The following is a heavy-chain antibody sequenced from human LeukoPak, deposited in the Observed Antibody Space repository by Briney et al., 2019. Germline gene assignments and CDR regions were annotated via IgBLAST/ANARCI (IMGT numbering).Heavy chain of an antibody. CDR3: AKGGYCSSTSCPYYFDY. V-gene: IGHV3-66*01. CDR2: TYTGGYT. J-gene: IGHJ4*02. CDR1: GFTASTNY. D-gene: IGHD2-2*01. Sequence: GGSLRLSCAASGFTASTNYMIWVRQAPGKGLECVPDTYTGGYTNYADSVKGRFTISRDNSKNTLYLQMSSLRAENTAVYYCAKGGYCSSTSCPYYFDYWGQGTLVTVSS.